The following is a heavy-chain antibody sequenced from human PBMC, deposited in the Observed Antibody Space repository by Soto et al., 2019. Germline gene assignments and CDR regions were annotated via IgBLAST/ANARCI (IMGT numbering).Heavy chain of an antibody. V-gene: IGHV1-8*02. Sequence: ASVKVSCKASGYTFTGYYMHWVRQAPGQGLEWMGWINPNSGNTGYAQKFQGRVTMTRNTSISTAYMELSSLRSEDTAVYYCARGPGGSGRFYYYYYMDVWGKGTTVTVSS. CDR3: ARGPGGSGRFYYYYYMDV. D-gene: IGHD3-10*01. CDR1: GYTFTGYY. CDR2: INPNSGNT. J-gene: IGHJ6*03.